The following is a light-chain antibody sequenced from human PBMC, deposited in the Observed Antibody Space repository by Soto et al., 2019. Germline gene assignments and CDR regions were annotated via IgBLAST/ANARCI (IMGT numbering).Light chain of an antibody. Sequence: DIQMTQSPSTLSASVGDRVTITCRASQSISSWLAWYQQKPGKAPKLLIYDASNLESGVPSRFSGSGSGAEFTLAISSLQPDDFATYYCQHYNTFPWTVGQGTKVDIK. J-gene: IGKJ1*01. CDR1: QSISSW. CDR3: QHYNTFPWT. V-gene: IGKV1-5*01. CDR2: DAS.